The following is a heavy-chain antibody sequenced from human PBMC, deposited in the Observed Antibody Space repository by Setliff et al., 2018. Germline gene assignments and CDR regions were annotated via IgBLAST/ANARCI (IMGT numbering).Heavy chain of an antibody. Sequence: VASVKVSCKASGYIFTNYHIHWVRQAPGQGLEWMGWINPYSDDTHYAQNFQGRITITMDTSISTVYMELSSLRSDDTAVYYCARSNYDFWSGYPNWFDPWGQGSLVTVSS. D-gene: IGHD3-3*01. CDR1: GYIFTNYH. CDR3: ARSNYDFWSGYPNWFDP. CDR2: INPYSDDT. J-gene: IGHJ5*02. V-gene: IGHV1-2*02.